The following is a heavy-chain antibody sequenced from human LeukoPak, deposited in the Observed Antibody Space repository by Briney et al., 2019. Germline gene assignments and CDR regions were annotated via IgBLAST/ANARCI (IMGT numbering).Heavy chain of an antibody. CDR3: SRGGYSHAFDI. D-gene: IGHD2-15*01. CDR2: INWDGSVT. Sequence: GGSLRLSCVASGFTFSGFYIHWVRHAPGKGLVWVSHINWDGSVTTYADSVRGRFTISRDNAKNTLYLQMDSLRAEDTAVYYCSRGGYSHAFDIWGQGTMVTVSS. CDR1: GFTFSGFY. J-gene: IGHJ3*02. V-gene: IGHV3-74*01.